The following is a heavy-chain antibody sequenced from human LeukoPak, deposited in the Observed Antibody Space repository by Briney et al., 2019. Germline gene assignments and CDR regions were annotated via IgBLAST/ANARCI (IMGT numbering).Heavy chain of an antibody. CDR3: AKDLLFSSGWHEDYYYYGMDV. V-gene: IGHV3-30*18. CDR2: ISYDGSNK. D-gene: IGHD6-19*01. CDR1: GFTFSSFS. Sequence: GGSLRLSCAATGFTFSSFSMHWVRQAPGKGLEWVAVISYDGSNKYYADSVKGRFTISRDNSKNTLYLQMNSLRAEDTAVYYCAKDLLFSSGWHEDYYYYGMDVWGQGTTVTVSS. J-gene: IGHJ6*02.